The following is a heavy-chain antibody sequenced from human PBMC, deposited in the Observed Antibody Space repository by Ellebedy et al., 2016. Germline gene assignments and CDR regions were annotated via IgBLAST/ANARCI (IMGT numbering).Heavy chain of an antibody. CDR3: ATFGISWSLAY. J-gene: IGHJ4*02. V-gene: IGHV3-74*01. CDR1: GFPFSSYW. D-gene: IGHD6-13*01. Sequence: HTGGSLRLSCKASGFPFSSYWTHWVRQAPGMGLEWVARISDDGSFTGYAESVKGRFTISRDNAKNTLFLQMNSLRGEDTAVYFCATFGISWSLAYWGQGSLVTVSS. CDR2: ISDDGSFT.